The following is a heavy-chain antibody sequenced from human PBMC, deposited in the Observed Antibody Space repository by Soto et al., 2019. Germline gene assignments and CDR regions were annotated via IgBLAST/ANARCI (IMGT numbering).Heavy chain of an antibody. J-gene: IGHJ4*02. Sequence: QVQLQESGPGLVKPSETLSLTCTVSGGSISTYYWSWIRQPPGKGLEWIGYIYYSGSTNYNPSLKSRVTISVDTSKNQFSLKLSSMSAADTAVYYCARDGSRYDFWSGPYYFDYWGQGTLVTVSS. CDR2: IYYSGST. V-gene: IGHV4-59*01. CDR1: GGSISTYY. CDR3: ARDGSRYDFWSGPYYFDY. D-gene: IGHD3-3*01.